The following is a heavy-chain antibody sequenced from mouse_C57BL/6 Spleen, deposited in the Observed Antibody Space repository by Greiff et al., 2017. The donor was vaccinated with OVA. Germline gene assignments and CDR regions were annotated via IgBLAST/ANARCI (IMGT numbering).Heavy chain of an antibody. V-gene: IGHV14-4*01. D-gene: IGHD2-14*01. CDR1: GFNIKDDY. CDR3: TTGGTRFAY. Sequence: EVQLQQSGAELVRPGASVKLSCTASGFNIKDDYMHWVKQRPEQGLEWIGWIDPENGDTEYASKFQGKATITADTSSNTAYRQLSSLTSEDTAVYYCTTGGTRFAYWGQGTLVTVSA. J-gene: IGHJ3*01. CDR2: IDPENGDT.